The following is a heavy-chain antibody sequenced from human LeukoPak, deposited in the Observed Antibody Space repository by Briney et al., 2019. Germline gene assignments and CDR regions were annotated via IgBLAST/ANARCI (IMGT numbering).Heavy chain of an antibody. Sequence: GGSLRLSCAASGFTFSDYYMSWIRQAPGKGREWGSYICSGSSYTNYADSVKGRFTISRDNAKNSLYLQMNSLRAEDTAVYYCARDHYGYYGSGSYRRFDYWGQGTLVTVSS. V-gene: IGHV3-11*06. CDR2: ICSGSSYT. CDR3: ARDHYGYYGSGSYRRFDY. J-gene: IGHJ4*02. CDR1: GFTFSDYY. D-gene: IGHD3-10*01.